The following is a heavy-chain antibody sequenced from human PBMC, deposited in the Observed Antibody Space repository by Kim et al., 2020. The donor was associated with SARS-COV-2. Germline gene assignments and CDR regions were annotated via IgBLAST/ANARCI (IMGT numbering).Heavy chain of an antibody. CDR1: GFTLNDYY. V-gene: IGHV3-11*06. J-gene: IGHJ4*02. CDR2: ISGASNYT. Sequence: GGSLRLSCVGSGFTLNDYYMNWIRQAPGKGLEWVSYISGASNYTKYADSVKGRFTISRDNAKNSVYLQMNSLRAEDSAIYYCARDSGDSSSSEDFWGQGTLVIVSS. D-gene: IGHD6-6*01. CDR3: ARDSGDSSSSEDF.